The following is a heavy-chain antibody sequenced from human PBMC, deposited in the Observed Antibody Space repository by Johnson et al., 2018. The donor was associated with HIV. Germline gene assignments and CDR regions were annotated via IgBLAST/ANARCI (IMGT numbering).Heavy chain of an antibody. J-gene: IGHJ3*02. V-gene: IGHV3-48*03. CDR1: GFTFSSYE. Sequence: VQLVESGGGLVQPGGSLRLSCAASGFTFSSYEMNWVRQAPGKGLEWVSYISSSGSTIYYADSVKGRFTISRDHAKNSLYLQMNSLRGEDTAVYYCAREKGVVVVAYDAFDIWGQGTMVNVSS. CDR3: AREKGVVVVAYDAFDI. D-gene: IGHD2-15*01. CDR2: ISSSGSTI.